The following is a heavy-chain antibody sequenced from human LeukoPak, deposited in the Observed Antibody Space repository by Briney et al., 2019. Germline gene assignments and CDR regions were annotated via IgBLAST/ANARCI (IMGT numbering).Heavy chain of an antibody. D-gene: IGHD6-13*01. V-gene: IGHV1-8*01. Sequence: ASVKVSCKASGYTFTSYDIHWVRQATGQGLEWMGWMNPNSGKTGYAQRFQGRVTMTTDTSTSTAYMELRSLRSDDTAVYYCARDFRGSSWYYNYMDVWGKGTTVTVSS. CDR1: GYTFTSYD. CDR2: MNPNSGKT. J-gene: IGHJ6*03. CDR3: ARDFRGSSWYYNYMDV.